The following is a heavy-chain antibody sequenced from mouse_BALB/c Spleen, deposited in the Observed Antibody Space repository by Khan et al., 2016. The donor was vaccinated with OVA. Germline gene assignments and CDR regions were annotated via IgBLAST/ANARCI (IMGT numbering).Heavy chain of an antibody. Sequence: QVQLKESGPGLVAPSQSLSITCTVSGLSLTSYGVSWVRHPPGKGLECLGVIWGDGNTNYHSALISRLSISKDDSKSQVFVKLNSLQTDDTATYYCAKSHSGYACFAYWGQGTLVTVSA. CDR3: AKSHSGYACFAY. CDR1: GLSLTSYG. V-gene: IGHV2-3*01. CDR2: IWGDGNT. D-gene: IGHD2-2*01. J-gene: IGHJ3*01.